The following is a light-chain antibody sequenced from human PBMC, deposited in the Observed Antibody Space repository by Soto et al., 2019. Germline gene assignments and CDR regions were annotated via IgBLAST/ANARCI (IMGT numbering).Light chain of an antibody. V-gene: IGKV4-1*01. CDR2: WAS. CDR1: QSVLYSSNNKNY. Sequence: DIVMTQSPDSLAVSLGERATINCKSSQSVLYSSNNKNYLAWYQQKPGQPPKLLIYWASTRESGVPDRFSGSGSEIDFTLTISSLQAEDVAVYYCQQYYSTLSLTFGGGTKVEIK. CDR3: QQYYSTLSLT. J-gene: IGKJ4*01.